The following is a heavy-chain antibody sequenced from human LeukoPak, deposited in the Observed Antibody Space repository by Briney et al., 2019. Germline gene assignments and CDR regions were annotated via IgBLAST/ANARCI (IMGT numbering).Heavy chain of an antibody. J-gene: IGHJ4*02. CDR1: GFTFTKYW. CDR3: ARGIYGNFDY. D-gene: IGHD3-10*01. CDR2: INNEGNDT. Sequence: GGSLKLSCAASGFTFTKYWMHWVRQVPRKGLIWVSRINNEGNDTNYADSVKGRFTISRDNAKNTLYLQMNSLRAEDTAVYYCARGIYGNFDYWGQGPLVTVSS. V-gene: IGHV3-74*01.